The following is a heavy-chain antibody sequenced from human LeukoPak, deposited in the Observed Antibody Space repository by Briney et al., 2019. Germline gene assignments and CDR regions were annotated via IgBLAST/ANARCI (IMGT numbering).Heavy chain of an antibody. J-gene: IGHJ4*02. CDR3: ARGVVRYFDY. CDR1: GFTFSGYS. V-gene: IGHV3-21*01. Sequence: GGSLRLSCAASGFTFSGYSINWVRQAPGKGLKWVSSISSSSSYIYYADSVKGRFTISRDNAKNSLYLQMNSLRAEDTAVYYCARGVVRYFDYWGQGALVTVSS. CDR2: ISSSSSYI. D-gene: IGHD3-9*01.